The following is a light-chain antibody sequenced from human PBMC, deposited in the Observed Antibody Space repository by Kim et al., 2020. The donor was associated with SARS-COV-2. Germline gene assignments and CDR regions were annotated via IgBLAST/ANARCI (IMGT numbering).Light chain of an antibody. CDR2: GAS. CDR1: QSVSSSY. Sequence: EIVLTQSPGTLSLSPGERATLSCRASQSVSSSYLAGYQQKPGQAPRLLIYGASSRATGIPDRFSGSGYGTDFTLTISRLEPEDFAVYYCQQYGSSPLTFGGGTKVDIK. CDR3: QQYGSSPLT. V-gene: IGKV3-20*01. J-gene: IGKJ4*01.